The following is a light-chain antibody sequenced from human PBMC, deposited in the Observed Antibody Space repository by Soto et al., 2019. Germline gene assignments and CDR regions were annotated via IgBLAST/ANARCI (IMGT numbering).Light chain of an antibody. Sequence: DIQMTQSPSSVSASVGDRVVITCRASQDISNYLAWYQQKPGDAPELLIYAASRLKWGVPSRFSGSGSGTDFTLIIDSLQPEDFATYYCQQADIFPLTFGGGTKVEI. CDR1: QDISNY. CDR2: AAS. V-gene: IGKV1-12*01. J-gene: IGKJ4*01. CDR3: QQADIFPLT.